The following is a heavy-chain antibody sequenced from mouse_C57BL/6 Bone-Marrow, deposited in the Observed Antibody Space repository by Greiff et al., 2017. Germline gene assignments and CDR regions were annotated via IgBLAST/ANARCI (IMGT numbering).Heavy chain of an antibody. Sequence: EVQVVESGGDLVKPGGSLKLSCAASGFTFSSYGMSWVRQTPDKRLEWVATISSGGSYTYYPDSVKGRFTISRDNAKNTLYLQMSSLKSEDTAMYYCARPHYGSSYWFAYWGQGTLVTVSA. J-gene: IGHJ3*01. V-gene: IGHV5-6*01. CDR3: ARPHYGSSYWFAY. CDR1: GFTFSSYG. CDR2: ISSGGSYT. D-gene: IGHD1-1*01.